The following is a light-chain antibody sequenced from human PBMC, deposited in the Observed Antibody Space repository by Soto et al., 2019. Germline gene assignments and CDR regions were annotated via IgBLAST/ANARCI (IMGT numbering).Light chain of an antibody. CDR2: AAS. J-gene: IGKJ1*01. CDR1: QSISNY. Sequence: DIQMTQSPSSLSASVGDRVTITCRASQSISNYLNWYQQKPGKAPNLLIYAASSLQSGVPSRFSGSGSGTDFTLTISSLQPEDFATYYCQQSYSTTWMFGQGTKVEIK. V-gene: IGKV1-39*01. CDR3: QQSYSTTWM.